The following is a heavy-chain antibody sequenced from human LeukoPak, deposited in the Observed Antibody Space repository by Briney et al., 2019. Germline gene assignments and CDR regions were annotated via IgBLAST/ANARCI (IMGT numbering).Heavy chain of an antibody. J-gene: IGHJ4*02. D-gene: IGHD2-15*01. CDR2: IYSGGST. CDR3: ARDRPGYCSGGSCHDDY. Sequence: GGSLRLSCAASGFTVSSNYMSWVRQAPGKGLEWVSVIYSGGSTYYADSVKGRFTISRDNSKNTLYLQMNSLRAEDTAVYYCARDRPGYCSGGSCHDDYWGQGTLVTVSS. CDR1: GFTVSSNY. V-gene: IGHV3-66*01.